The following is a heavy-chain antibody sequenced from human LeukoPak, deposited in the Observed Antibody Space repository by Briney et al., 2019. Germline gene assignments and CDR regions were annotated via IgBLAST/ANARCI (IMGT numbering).Heavy chain of an antibody. D-gene: IGHD2-21*01. CDR1: GFTFSDYY. Sequence: GGSLRLSCAASGFTFSDYYMSWIRQAPGEGLEWVSYISSSGSTIYYADSVKGRFTISRDNAKNSLYLQMNSLRAEDMAVYYCARELNCGGDCYFYFDLWGRGTLVTVSS. J-gene: IGHJ2*01. CDR2: ISSSGSTI. CDR3: ARELNCGGDCYFYFDL. V-gene: IGHV3-11*01.